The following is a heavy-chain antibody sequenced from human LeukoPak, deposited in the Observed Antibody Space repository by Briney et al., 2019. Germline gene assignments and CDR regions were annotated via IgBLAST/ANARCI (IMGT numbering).Heavy chain of an antibody. D-gene: IGHD6-13*01. Sequence: GGSLRLSCAASGFTFSSYSMNWVRQAPGKGLEWVSYISSSSSTLYYADSVKGRFTISRDNAKNSLYLQMNSLRAEDTAVYYCARVLGYSSSWPFDYWGQGTLVTVSS. J-gene: IGHJ4*02. CDR3: ARVLGYSSSWPFDY. V-gene: IGHV3-48*04. CDR2: ISSSSSTL. CDR1: GFTFSSYS.